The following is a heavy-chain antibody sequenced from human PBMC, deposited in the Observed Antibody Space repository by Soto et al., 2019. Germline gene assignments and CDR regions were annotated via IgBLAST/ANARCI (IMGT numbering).Heavy chain of an antibody. V-gene: IGHV3-48*02. Sequence: GGSLRLSCAASGFTFSSYSMNWVRQAPGKGLEWVSYISSSSSTIYYADSVKGRFTISRDNAKNSLYLQMNSLRDEDTAVYYCARVSAATRGGIGFDPWGQGTLVTVSS. J-gene: IGHJ5*02. CDR3: ARVSAATRGGIGFDP. CDR1: GFTFSSYS. D-gene: IGHD2-15*01. CDR2: ISSSSSTI.